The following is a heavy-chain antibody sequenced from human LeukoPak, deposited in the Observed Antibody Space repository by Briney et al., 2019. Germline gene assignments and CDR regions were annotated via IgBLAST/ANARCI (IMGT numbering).Heavy chain of an antibody. CDR1: GGSISSYY. D-gene: IGHD3-10*01. J-gene: IGHJ4*02. CDR2: IYYSGST. V-gene: IGHV4-59*01. CDR3: ARGPGTPFDY. Sequence: SETLSLTCTVSGGSISSYYWSWIRQPPGKGLEWIGYIYYSGSTNYNPSLKSRVTISVDTSKNQFSLKLGSVTAADTAVYYCARGPGTPFDYWGQGTLVTVSS.